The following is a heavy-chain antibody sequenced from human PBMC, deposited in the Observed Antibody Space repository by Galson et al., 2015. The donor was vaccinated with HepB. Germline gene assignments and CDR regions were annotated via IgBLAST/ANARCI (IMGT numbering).Heavy chain of an antibody. CDR1: GFTFSSYG. V-gene: IGHV3-30*18. J-gene: IGHJ5*02. Sequence: SLRLSCAASGFTFSSYGMHWVRQAPGKGLEWVAVISYDGSNKYYADSVKGRFTISRDNSKNTLYLQMNSLRAEDTAVYYCANEGPDPWGQGTLVTVSS. CDR2: ISYDGSNK. CDR3: ANEGPDP.